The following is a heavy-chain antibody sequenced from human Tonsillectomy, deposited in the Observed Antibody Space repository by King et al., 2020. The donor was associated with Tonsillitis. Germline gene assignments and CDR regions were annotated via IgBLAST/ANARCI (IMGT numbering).Heavy chain of an antibody. J-gene: IGHJ4*02. Sequence: VQLVESGGALVKPGGSLRLSCAASGFTFSDFYMSWIRQATGKGLEWVAFFSTIGSRTTYTVFADSVKGQFTISRDNARNTLYLQMNSLRDEDMAVYSCARAFSGSYSYGVSVFDYWGQGTLVAVSS. V-gene: IGHV3-11*06. CDR1: GFTFSDFY. CDR2: FSTIGSRTTYT. CDR3: ARAFSGSYSYGVSVFDY. D-gene: IGHD3-10*01.